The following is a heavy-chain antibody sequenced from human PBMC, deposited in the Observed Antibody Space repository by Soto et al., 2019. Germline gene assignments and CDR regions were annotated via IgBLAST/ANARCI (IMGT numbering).Heavy chain of an antibody. Sequence: GGSLRLSYAASGFTFSSYAMGWVRQAPGKGLEWVSAITGGGGSTFYADSVKGRFTISRDNSKNTLYLQMNSLRAEDTAVYYCAKRDGDYGYYYYGMDVWGQGTTVTVSS. D-gene: IGHD4-17*01. V-gene: IGHV3-23*01. CDR2: ITGGGGST. CDR3: AKRDGDYGYYYYGMDV. J-gene: IGHJ6*02. CDR1: GFTFSSYA.